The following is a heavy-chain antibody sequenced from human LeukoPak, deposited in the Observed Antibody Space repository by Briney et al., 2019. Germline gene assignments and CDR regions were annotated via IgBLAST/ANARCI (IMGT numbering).Heavy chain of an antibody. CDR1: GFTFSSYW. CDR2: IKQDGSEK. D-gene: IGHD6-19*01. V-gene: IGHV3-7*01. CDR3: ARDGSGWDYYYYYGMDV. J-gene: IGHJ6*02. Sequence: GGSLRLSCAASGFTFSSYWMSWVRQAPGKGLEWVANIKQDGSEKYYVDSVKGRFTIYRDNAKNSLYLQMNSLRAEDTAVYYCARDGSGWDYYYYYGMDVWGQGTTVTVSS.